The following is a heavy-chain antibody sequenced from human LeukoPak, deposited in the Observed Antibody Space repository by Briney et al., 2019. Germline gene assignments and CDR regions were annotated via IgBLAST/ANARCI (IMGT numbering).Heavy chain of an antibody. CDR2: ISWNSGSI. Sequence: GGSLRLSCAAPGFTFDDYAMHWVRQAPGKGLEWVSGISWNSGSIGYADSVKGRFTISRDNAKNSLYLQMNSLRAEDTALYYCAKEPAPYSSGPVGYWGQGTLVTVSS. CDR1: GFTFDDYA. V-gene: IGHV3-9*01. CDR3: AKEPAPYSSGPVGY. D-gene: IGHD6-19*01. J-gene: IGHJ4*02.